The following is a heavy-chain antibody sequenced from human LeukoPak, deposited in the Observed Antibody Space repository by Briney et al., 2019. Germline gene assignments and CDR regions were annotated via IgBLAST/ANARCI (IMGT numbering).Heavy chain of an antibody. CDR3: ARDTSGGWYGLIDY. V-gene: IGHV3-7*01. Sequence: GGSLRLSCEASGFTFTSFWMSWVRQAPGKGLEWVGNIKQDGSEKYYVDPVKGRFTISRDNAKNSLYPQMNSLRAEDTAVYYCARDTSGGWYGLIDYWGQGTPVTVSS. CDR2: IKQDGSEK. J-gene: IGHJ4*02. D-gene: IGHD6-19*01. CDR1: GFTFTSFW.